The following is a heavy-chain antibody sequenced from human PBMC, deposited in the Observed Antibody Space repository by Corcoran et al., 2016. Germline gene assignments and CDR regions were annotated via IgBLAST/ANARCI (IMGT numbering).Heavy chain of an antibody. D-gene: IGHD1-26*01. Sequence: QQQESGPGLVKHSETQYLSSLVYGGSITGYYWSWVRQAPAKGLEYSGYIYSTWSTNYTTSFKSRVTIALDTSKNQFSLKLTSVTAADTAVYYCAKSRRAGGGALYSADYWGQGAMVTVSS. CDR2: IYSTWST. CDR3: AKSRRAGGGALYSADY. J-gene: IGHJ4*02. V-gene: IGHV4-59*01. CDR1: GGSITGYY.